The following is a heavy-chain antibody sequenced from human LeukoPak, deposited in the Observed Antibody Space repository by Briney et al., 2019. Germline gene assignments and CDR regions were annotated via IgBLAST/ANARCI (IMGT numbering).Heavy chain of an antibody. Sequence: SDTLSLACTVSGGSISSSSYYWGWIRQPPGKGLERIESIYYSGSTYYNPSLKSRVTISVDTSKSQFSLKLSSVTAADTAVYYCARGDSSGTDFDYWGQGTLVTVSS. D-gene: IGHD3-22*01. CDR3: ARGDSSGTDFDY. CDR1: GGSISSSSYY. J-gene: IGHJ4*02. CDR2: IYYSGST. V-gene: IGHV4-39*01.